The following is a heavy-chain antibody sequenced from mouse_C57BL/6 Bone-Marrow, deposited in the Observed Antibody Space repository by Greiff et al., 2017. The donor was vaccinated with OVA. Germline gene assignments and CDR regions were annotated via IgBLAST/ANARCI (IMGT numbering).Heavy chain of an antibody. CDR2: IYPGDGDT. Sequence: VQGVESGPELVKPGASVKISCKASGYAFSSSWMNWVKQRPGKGLEWIGRIYPGDGDTNYNGKFKGKAPLPADKSSSTAYMQLSSLTSEDSAVYVCARASDSSGYVAWFAYWGQGTLVTVSA. D-gene: IGHD3-2*02. CDR3: ARASDSSGYVAWFAY. CDR1: GYAFSSSW. J-gene: IGHJ3*01. V-gene: IGHV1-82*01.